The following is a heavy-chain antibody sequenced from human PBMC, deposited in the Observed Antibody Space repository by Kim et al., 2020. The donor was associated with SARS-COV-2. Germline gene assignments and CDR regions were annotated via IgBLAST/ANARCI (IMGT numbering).Heavy chain of an antibody. J-gene: IGHJ4*02. CDR1: GFTFSSFA. Sequence: GGSLRLSCATSGFTFSSFAISWVRQAPGKGLEWVSGTSSSGGNTYYADSIKGRFTISRDNSKNTLYLQMNSLRAEDTAVYYCAESNYVFPKTFDNWGQGTLVTVSS. CDR2: TSSSGGNT. D-gene: IGHD4-4*01. CDR3: AESNYVFPKTFDN. V-gene: IGHV3-23*01.